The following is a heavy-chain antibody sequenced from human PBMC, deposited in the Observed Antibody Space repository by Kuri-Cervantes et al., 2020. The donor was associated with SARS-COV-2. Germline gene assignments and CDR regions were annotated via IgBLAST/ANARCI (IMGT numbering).Heavy chain of an antibody. CDR2: ISYDGSNK. CDR3: ARGASGYNPPFDY. Sequence: GESLKISCAASGFTFSSYAMHWVRQAPGKGLEWVAVISYDGSNKYYADSVKGRFTISRDNSKNTLYLQMNSLRAEDTAVYYCARGASGYNPPFDYWGQGTLVTSPQ. D-gene: IGHD5-24*01. CDR1: GFTFSSYA. J-gene: IGHJ4*02. V-gene: IGHV3-30*04.